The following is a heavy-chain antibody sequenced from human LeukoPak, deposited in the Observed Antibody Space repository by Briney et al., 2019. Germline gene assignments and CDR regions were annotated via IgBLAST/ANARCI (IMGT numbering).Heavy chain of an antibody. CDR3: ARQRTVVTPEFFDY. V-gene: IGHV4-39*01. J-gene: IGHJ4*02. CDR1: GDSISSSSYN. CDR2: ISYSGST. D-gene: IGHD4-23*01. Sequence: SETLSLTCSVSGDSISSSSYNWGWIRQPPGKGLEWIGSISYSGSTKYNPSLKSRITISVDTSKNHFSLKLNSVTAADTAIYYCARQRTVVTPEFFDYWGQGTLVIVSS.